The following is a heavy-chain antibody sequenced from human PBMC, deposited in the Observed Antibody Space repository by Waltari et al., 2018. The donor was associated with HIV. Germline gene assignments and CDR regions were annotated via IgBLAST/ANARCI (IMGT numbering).Heavy chain of an antibody. J-gene: IGHJ4*02. D-gene: IGHD3-22*01. Sequence: QVQLVESGGGVVQPGRSRRLSCAASGFTFRRFGMHWVRQAPGKGLEWVAVISNDGSSKYYADSVKGRFTISRDNSKNTLYLHMNSLRAEDTAVYYCASPFYSDSTTYYYGLDYWGQGTLVTVSS. CDR3: ASPFYSDSTTYYYGLDY. CDR1: GFTFRRFG. V-gene: IGHV3-30-3*01. CDR2: ISNDGSSK.